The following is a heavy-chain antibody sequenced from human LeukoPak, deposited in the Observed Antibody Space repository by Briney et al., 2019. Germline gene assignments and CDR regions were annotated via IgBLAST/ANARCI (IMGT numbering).Heavy chain of an antibody. Sequence: GGSLRLSCAASGFTFSDYYMSWVRQAPGKGLEWVANIKQDGSEKYYVDSVKGRFTISRDNAKNSLYLQMNSLRAEDTAVYYCAGDGYCSSTSCYYNWFDPWGQGTLVTVSS. J-gene: IGHJ5*02. V-gene: IGHV3-7*01. CDR3: AGDGYCSSTSCYYNWFDP. D-gene: IGHD2-2*03. CDR2: IKQDGSEK. CDR1: GFTFSDYY.